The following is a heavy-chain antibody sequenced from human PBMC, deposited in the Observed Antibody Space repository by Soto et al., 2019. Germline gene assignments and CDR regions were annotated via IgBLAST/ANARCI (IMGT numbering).Heavy chain of an antibody. CDR3: ARAPVDIVLMVYAIPKADAFDI. CDR1: GGSISSGGYC. V-gene: IGHV4-61*08. D-gene: IGHD2-8*01. CDR2: IYYSGST. Sequence: SETLSLTYSVSGGSISSGGYCWSWIRQPPGTCLEWIGYIYYSGSTNYNPSLKSRVTISVDTSKNQFSLKLSSVTAADTAVYYCARAPVDIVLMVYAIPKADAFDIWGQGTMVTVSS. J-gene: IGHJ3*02.